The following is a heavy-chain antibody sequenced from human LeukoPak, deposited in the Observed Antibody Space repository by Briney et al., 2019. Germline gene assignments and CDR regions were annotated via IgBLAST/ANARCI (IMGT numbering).Heavy chain of an antibody. CDR2: ISWNSGSI. CDR1: GFTFDDYA. D-gene: IGHD5-24*01. J-gene: IGHJ4*02. V-gene: IGHV3-9*01. CDR3: AKDNGDGYNLFDY. Sequence: PGGSLRLSCAASGFTFDDYAMPWLRQAPGKGLEWVSGISWNSGSIGYADSVKGRFTISRDNAKNSLYLQMNSLRAEDTALYYCAKDNGDGYNLFDYWGQGTLVTVSS.